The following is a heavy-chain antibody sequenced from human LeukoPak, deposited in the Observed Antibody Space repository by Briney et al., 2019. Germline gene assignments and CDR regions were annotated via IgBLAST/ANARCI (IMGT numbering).Heavy chain of an antibody. D-gene: IGHD6-13*01. CDR2: IYYSGST. V-gene: IGHV4-59*01. Sequence: PSETLSLTCAVYGGSFSGYYWSWIRQPPGKGLEWIGYIYYSGSTNYNPSLKSRVTISVDTSKNQFSLKLSSVTAADTAVYYCARGRIAAAEFNWFDPWGQGTLVTVSS. CDR3: ARGRIAAAEFNWFDP. CDR1: GGSFSGYY. J-gene: IGHJ5*02.